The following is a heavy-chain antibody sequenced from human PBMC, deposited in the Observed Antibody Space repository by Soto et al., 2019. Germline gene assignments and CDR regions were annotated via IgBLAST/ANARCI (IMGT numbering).Heavy chain of an antibody. J-gene: IGHJ6*03. CDR2: ISGSGTTT. CDR3: AKGTGYCRGVDCRYYYSFYMDV. Sequence: GGSLRLSCSASGFTFSSYGMSWVRQAPGKGLEWVSAISGSGTTTYYADSVRGRFTISRDNSKKMLYLQMDSLRAEDTAVYYCAKGTGYCRGVDCRYYYSFYMDVWGKGTRVTVS. D-gene: IGHD2-15*01. V-gene: IGHV3-23*01. CDR1: GFTFSSYG.